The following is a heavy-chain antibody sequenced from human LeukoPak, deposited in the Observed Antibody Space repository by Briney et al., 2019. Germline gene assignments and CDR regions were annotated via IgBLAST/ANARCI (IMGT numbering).Heavy chain of an antibody. CDR3: AVTPGPYYYDSSGYPRGYDY. CDR1: GFTFSSYA. D-gene: IGHD3-22*01. Sequence: GGSLRLSCAASGFTFSSYAMSWVRQAPGKGLEWVSAISGSGGSTYYADSVKGRFTISRDNSKNTLYLQMNSLRAEDTAVYYCAVTPGPYYYDSSGYPRGYDYWGQETLVTVSS. J-gene: IGHJ4*02. CDR2: ISGSGGST. V-gene: IGHV3-23*01.